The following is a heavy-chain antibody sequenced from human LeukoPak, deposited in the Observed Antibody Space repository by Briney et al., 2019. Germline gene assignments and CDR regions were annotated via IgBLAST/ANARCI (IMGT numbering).Heavy chain of an antibody. J-gene: IGHJ4*02. CDR3: AKDGGVAGMFRAFDY. CDR2: ISYDGSNK. V-gene: IGHV3-30*18. D-gene: IGHD6-19*01. Sequence: GGSLRLSCAASGFTFSSYGMHWVRQAPGKGLEWVAVISYDGSNKYCADSVKGRFTISRDNSKNTLYLQMNSLRAEDTAVYFCAKDGGVAGMFRAFDYWGQGTLVTVSS. CDR1: GFTFSSYG.